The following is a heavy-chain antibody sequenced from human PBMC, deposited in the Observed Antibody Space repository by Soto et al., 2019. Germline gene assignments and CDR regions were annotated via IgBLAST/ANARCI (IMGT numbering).Heavy chain of an antibody. CDR1: GFTFSSYS. J-gene: IGHJ5*02. Sequence: EVQLVESGGGLVQPGGSLRLSCAASGFTFSSYSMNWVRQAPGKGLEWVSYISSSSSTIYYADSVKGRFTISRDNAKNSLYLQMNSLRAEDTAVYYCAREYVLGEVDPWGRGTLVTVSS. CDR2: ISSSSSTI. D-gene: IGHD3-16*01. V-gene: IGHV3-48*01. CDR3: AREYVLGEVDP.